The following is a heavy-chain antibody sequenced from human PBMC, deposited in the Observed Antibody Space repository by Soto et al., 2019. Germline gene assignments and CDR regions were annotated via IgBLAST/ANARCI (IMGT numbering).Heavy chain of an antibody. CDR2: ISYSGST. Sequence: QVQLQESGPGLVKPSQTLSLTCPVSGASISSRGFYWTWIRQLPGKGLEWIGYISYSGSTNYSPSLKSRLNISIDTSDNHFSLKLTSVTAAHTAVYDCARQSTVTGNYYFDSWGQGTLVTVAT. D-gene: IGHD4-17*01. V-gene: IGHV4-31*03. J-gene: IGHJ4*02. CDR1: GASISSRGFY. CDR3: ARQSTVTGNYYFDS.